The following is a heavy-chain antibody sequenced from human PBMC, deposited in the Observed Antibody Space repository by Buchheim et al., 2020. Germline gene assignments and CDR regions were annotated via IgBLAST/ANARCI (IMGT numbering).Heavy chain of an antibody. V-gene: IGHV4-4*02. CDR3: ACSTGSWKVDY. D-gene: IGHD3-9*01. CDR2: ISYSGRT. J-gene: IGHJ4*02. Sequence: QVQLQESGPGLVKPSGTLSLTCAVSGGSISSANWWYWVRKPPGKGLEWIGEISYSGRTIYNPSLKSRVTISRAASKNQFSLKLTSVTAADTAVYYCACSTGSWKVDYWGQGTL. CDR1: GGSISSANW.